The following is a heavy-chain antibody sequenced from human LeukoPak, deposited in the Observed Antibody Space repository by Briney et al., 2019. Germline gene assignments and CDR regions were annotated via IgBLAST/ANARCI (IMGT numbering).Heavy chain of an antibody. CDR3: AKDIVGATNYYCMDV. J-gene: IGHJ6*02. CDR1: GFTFDDYA. V-gene: IGHV3-9*01. Sequence: GRSLRLSCSASGFTFDDYAKHWVRPAPGRGLEWVSGISWNSGSIGYADSVKGRFTISRDSAKNSLYLQMNSLRAEDTALYYCAKDIVGATNYYCMDVWGQGTTVTVSS. D-gene: IGHD1-26*01. CDR2: ISWNSGSI.